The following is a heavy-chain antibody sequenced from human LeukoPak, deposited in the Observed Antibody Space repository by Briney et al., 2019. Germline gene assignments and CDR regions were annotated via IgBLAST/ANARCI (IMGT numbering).Heavy chain of an antibody. V-gene: IGHV3-21*01. CDR2: ISSSSSYI. Sequence: GGSLRLSCAASGFTFSSYSMNWVRQAPGKGLEWVSSISSSSSYIYYADSVKGRFTISRDNAKNSLYLQMNSLRAEDTAVYYCARLWNPRWYCGGDCYPDYWGQGTLVTVSS. J-gene: IGHJ4*02. CDR1: GFTFSSYS. CDR3: ARLWNPRWYCGGDCYPDY. D-gene: IGHD2-21*02.